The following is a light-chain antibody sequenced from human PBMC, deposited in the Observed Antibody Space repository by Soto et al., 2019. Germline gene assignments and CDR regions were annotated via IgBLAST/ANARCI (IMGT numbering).Light chain of an antibody. J-gene: IGLJ1*01. Sequence: QCVLSQPSSVSGSPGQSITISCTGTSTDIGGYNYVSWYQHHPCKGSKLILYEVSNRPSGISDRFSGSKSGNQASLIISNHEAEDESDYHCGSSGGSPTYVFGNGSKVT. V-gene: IGLV2-14*01. CDR3: GSSGGSPTYV. CDR2: EVS. CDR1: STDIGGYNY.